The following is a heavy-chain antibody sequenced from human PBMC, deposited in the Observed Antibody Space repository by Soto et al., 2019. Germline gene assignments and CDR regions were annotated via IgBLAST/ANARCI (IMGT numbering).Heavy chain of an antibody. D-gene: IGHD1-26*01. V-gene: IGHV3-30*18. J-gene: IGHJ4*02. CDR3: AKEGSPKVSRWDDY. CDR2: ISHEGGRQ. CDR1: GFTFSDYG. Sequence: QVQLAESGGGVVQPGGSLRLSCAASGFTFSDYGIDWIRQAPGKGLEWVAVISHEGGRQYYADSVRGRFTVARDNSKNILYLQMDRLRPADTAVYFCAKEGSPKVSRWDDYWGQGTLVTVSS.